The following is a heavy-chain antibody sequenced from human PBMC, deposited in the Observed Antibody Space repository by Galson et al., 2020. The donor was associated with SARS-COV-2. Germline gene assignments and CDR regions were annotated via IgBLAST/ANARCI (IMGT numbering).Heavy chain of an antibody. CDR2: INPTGSI. V-gene: IGHV4-34*01. CDR3: ARGSRDVTMILMIATTASYYFDF. Sequence: SQASETLSLTCAVYGGSFSGYYWGWIRHPPGKGLEWIGEINPTGSINYSQSLKSRVTISKDTSKNQFSLRLRSVTAADTAMYFCARGSRDVTMILMIATTASYYFDFWGQGSLVTVSS. D-gene: IGHD3-22*01. CDR1: GGSFSGYY. J-gene: IGHJ4*02.